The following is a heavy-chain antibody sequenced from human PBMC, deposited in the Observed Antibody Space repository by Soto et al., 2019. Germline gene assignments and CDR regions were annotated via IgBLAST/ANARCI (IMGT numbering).Heavy chain of an antibody. CDR2: IIPILGIA. V-gene: IGHV1-69*02. Sequence: SVKVSCKASGGTFSSYTISWVRQAPGQGLEWMGRIIPILGIANYAQKFQGRVTITADKSTSTAYMELSSLRSEDTAVYYCASPASIAVAGTVGDAFAIWGQGTMVTVSS. J-gene: IGHJ3*02. CDR3: ASPASIAVAGTVGDAFAI. CDR1: GGTFSSYT. D-gene: IGHD6-19*01.